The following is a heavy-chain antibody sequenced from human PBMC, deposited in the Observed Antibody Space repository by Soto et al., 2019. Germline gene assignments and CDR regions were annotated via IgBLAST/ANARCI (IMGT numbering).Heavy chain of an antibody. CDR3: AGPGQEFREGYCSGGSCDAFDI. J-gene: IGHJ3*02. CDR1: GYSFTSYL. Sequence: GESLKISCKGSGYSFTSYLISWVRQMPVKGLEWMGRIDPSDSYTNYSPSFQGHVTISADKPISTAYLQWSSLKASDTAMYYCAGPGQEFREGYCSGGSCDAFDIWGQWTMVTVSS. V-gene: IGHV5-10-1*01. CDR2: IDPSDSYT. D-gene: IGHD2-15*01.